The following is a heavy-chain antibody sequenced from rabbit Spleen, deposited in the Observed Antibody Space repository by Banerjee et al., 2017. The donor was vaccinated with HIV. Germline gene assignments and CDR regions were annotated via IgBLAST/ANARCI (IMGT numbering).Heavy chain of an antibody. CDR2: IVTVSANT. Sequence: QSLEESGGDLVKPGASLTLTCKASGIDFSTYYYMCWVRQAPGKGLEWIGCIVTVSANTYSASWAKGRLAIARGTSLHTVTLQITSLTAADTATYFCARGDNNAGNGFNLWDQGTLVTV. CDR3: ARGDNNAGNGFNL. D-gene: IGHD4-2*01. V-gene: IGHV1S43*01. CDR1: GIDFSTYYY. J-gene: IGHJ4*01.